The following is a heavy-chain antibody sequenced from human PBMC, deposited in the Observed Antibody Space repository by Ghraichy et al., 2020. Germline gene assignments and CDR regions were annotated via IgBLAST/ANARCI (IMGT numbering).Heavy chain of an antibody. CDR2: FFYRGNT. Sequence: SETLSLTCTVSGGSISSTTYYWGWIRQPPGKGLEWIGSFFYRGNTYYNPSLESRVTISVDTSKNQFSLNLSSVTAADTAVYYCARRPAAQNRASFHENNYCYYGMDVWGQGTTVTVSS. CDR1: GGSISSTTYY. D-gene: IGHD6-6*01. V-gene: IGHV4-39*01. CDR3: ARRPAAQNRASFHENNYCYYGMDV. J-gene: IGHJ6*02.